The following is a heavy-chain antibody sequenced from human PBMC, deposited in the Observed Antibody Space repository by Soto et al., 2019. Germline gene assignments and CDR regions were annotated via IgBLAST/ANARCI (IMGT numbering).Heavy chain of an antibody. J-gene: IGHJ4*02. CDR3: ARDEGYCTNGVCSYYFDY. Sequence: GGSLRLSCAASAFTFSSYSMNWVRQAPGKGLEWVSYISSSSSTIYYADSVKGRFTISRDNAKNSLYLQMNSLRAEDTAVYYCARDEGYCTNGVCSYYFDYWGQGTLVTVSS. V-gene: IGHV3-48*01. D-gene: IGHD2-8*01. CDR2: ISSSSSTI. CDR1: AFTFSSYS.